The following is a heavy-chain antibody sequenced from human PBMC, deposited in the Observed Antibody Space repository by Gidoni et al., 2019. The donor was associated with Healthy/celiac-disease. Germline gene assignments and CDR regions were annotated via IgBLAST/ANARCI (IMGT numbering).Heavy chain of an antibody. Sequence: QVQLVESGGGVVQPGRSLRLSCAASGFPFSSYGLHWVRRAPGKGLEGVAVIWYDGSNKYDADSVKGRFTISRDNSKNTLYLQMNSLRAEDTAVYYCARDYGSGVFDYWGQGTLVTVSS. D-gene: IGHD3-10*01. CDR1: GFPFSSYG. CDR2: IWYDGSNK. J-gene: IGHJ4*02. V-gene: IGHV3-33*01. CDR3: ARDYGSGVFDY.